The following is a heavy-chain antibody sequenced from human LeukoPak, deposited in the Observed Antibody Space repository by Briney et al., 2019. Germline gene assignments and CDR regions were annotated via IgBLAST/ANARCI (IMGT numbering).Heavy chain of an antibody. V-gene: IGHV4-38-2*02. CDR2: IYHSGST. J-gene: IGHJ4*02. CDR3: ARRIAVTGSFDY. CDR1: GYSISSGYY. Sequence: SETLSLTCTVSGYSISSGYYWAWIRQPPGKGLEWIGSIYHSGSTHYNPSLKSRVTISIITSKNQFSLKLSSVTATDTALYYCARRIAVTGSFDYWGQGTLVTVSS. D-gene: IGHD6-19*01.